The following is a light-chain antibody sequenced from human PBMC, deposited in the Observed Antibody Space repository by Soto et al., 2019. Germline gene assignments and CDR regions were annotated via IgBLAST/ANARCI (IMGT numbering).Light chain of an antibody. CDR1: QSVSSW. V-gene: IGKV1-5*01. CDR3: QHYNTYSPGT. CDR2: DAS. J-gene: IGKJ1*01. Sequence: DIQLAQTPATLSSFAGDRVTVTCRASQSVSSWVAWYQEKPGRGPKLLIYDASTWQSGVPSRFIGSGSGKEFTLTITSLQPDDFATYYCQHYNTYSPGTFGQGTKVDIK.